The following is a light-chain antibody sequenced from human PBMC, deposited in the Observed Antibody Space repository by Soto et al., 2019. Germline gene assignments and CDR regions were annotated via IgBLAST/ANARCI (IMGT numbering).Light chain of an antibody. CDR3: QQSYSIPRT. V-gene: IGKV3-15*01. CDR1: QSVSTS. CDR2: GAS. J-gene: IGKJ1*01. Sequence: EIVMTQSPATLSVSPGERATLSCRASQSVSTSLAWYQQKPGQAPRLLISGASTRATGVPARFSGSGSETEFTLTISSLQSEDFAVYYCQQSYSIPRTFGQGTKVEIK.